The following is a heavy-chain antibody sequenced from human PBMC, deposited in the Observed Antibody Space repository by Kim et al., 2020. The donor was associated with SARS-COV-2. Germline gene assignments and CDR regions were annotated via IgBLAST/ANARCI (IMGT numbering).Heavy chain of an antibody. CDR2: IYYSGST. CDR3: ASKITIFGVVQYFDY. CDR1: GGSISSGGYY. D-gene: IGHD3-3*01. J-gene: IGHJ4*02. V-gene: IGHV4-31*03. Sequence: SETLSLTCTVSGGSISSGGYYWSWIRQHPGKGLEWIGYIYYSGSTYYNPSLKSRVTISVDTSKNQFSLKLSSVTAADTAVYYCASKITIFGVVQYFDYWGQGTLVTVSS.